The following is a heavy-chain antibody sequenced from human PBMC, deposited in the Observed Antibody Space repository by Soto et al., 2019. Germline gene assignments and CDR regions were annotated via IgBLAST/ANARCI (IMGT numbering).Heavy chain of an antibody. D-gene: IGHD6-6*01. Sequence: QITLKESGPTLVKPTQTLTLTCTFSGFSLSTSGVGVGWIRQPPGKALEWLALIYWDDDKRYSPSLKSRLTITKDTSKNQVVLTMTNMDPVDTATYYCAQLLLSSLADNWFDPWGQGTLVTVSS. CDR2: IYWDDDK. V-gene: IGHV2-5*02. CDR1: GFSLSTSGVG. CDR3: AQLLLSSLADNWFDP. J-gene: IGHJ5*02.